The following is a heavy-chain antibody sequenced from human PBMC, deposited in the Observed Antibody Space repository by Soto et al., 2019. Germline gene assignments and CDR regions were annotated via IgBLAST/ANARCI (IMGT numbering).Heavy chain of an antibody. D-gene: IGHD3-10*01. CDR3: ARGQLVWYGDLTPYHRDMDV. CDR2: ISHDGGT. CDR1: GGSFDDFY. V-gene: IGHV4-34*01. J-gene: IGHJ6*02. Sequence: SETLSLTCAFYGGSFDDFYWSWVRQSPGKGLEWVGEISHDGGTNYSPSLASRVSISVDTSKNQFSLHLRSVTAADTGLYYCARGQLVWYGDLTPYHRDMDVWGQGTAVTVSS.